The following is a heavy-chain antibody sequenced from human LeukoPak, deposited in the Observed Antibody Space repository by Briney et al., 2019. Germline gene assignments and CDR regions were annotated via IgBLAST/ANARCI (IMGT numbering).Heavy chain of an antibody. CDR2: ISYDGSNK. D-gene: IGHD3-22*01. J-gene: IGHJ4*02. CDR1: GFTFSSYA. CDR3: ARDYDSSGYWEFDY. Sequence: PGGSLRLFCAASGFTFSSYAMHWVRQAPGKGLEWVAVISYDGSNKYYADSVKGRFTISRDNSKNTLYLQMNSLRAEDTAVYYCARDYDSSGYWEFDYWGQGTLVTVSS. V-gene: IGHV3-30-3*01.